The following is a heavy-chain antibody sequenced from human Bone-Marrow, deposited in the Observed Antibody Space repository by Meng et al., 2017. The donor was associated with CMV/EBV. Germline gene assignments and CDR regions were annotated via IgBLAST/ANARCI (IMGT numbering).Heavy chain of an antibody. D-gene: IGHD2-2*01. V-gene: IGHV1-18*01. Sequence: ASVKVSCKASGGTFSSYAISWVRQAPGQGLEWMGWISAYNGNTNYAQKLQGRVTMTTDTSTSTAYMELRSLRSDDTAVYYCARERCSSTSCYGIDAFDIWGQGTMVTVSS. CDR2: ISAYNGNT. CDR1: GGTFSSYA. J-gene: IGHJ3*02. CDR3: ARERCSSTSCYGIDAFDI.